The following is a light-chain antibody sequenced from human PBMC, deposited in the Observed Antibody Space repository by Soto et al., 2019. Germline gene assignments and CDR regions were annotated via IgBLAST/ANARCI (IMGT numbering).Light chain of an antibody. J-gene: IGLJ1*01. CDR1: SSSFVGDKY. Sequence: QSVLTQPRSVSGAPGQSGAISCTGTSSSFVGDKYVAWYQKHPGKAPRLVIFDVSNRPSGVPDRFSGSKSGSSASLAITGLQVEDEADYYCQSYGTSLSGLYVFGTGTKVTVL. V-gene: IGLV2-11*01. CDR2: DVS. CDR3: QSYGTSLSGLYV.